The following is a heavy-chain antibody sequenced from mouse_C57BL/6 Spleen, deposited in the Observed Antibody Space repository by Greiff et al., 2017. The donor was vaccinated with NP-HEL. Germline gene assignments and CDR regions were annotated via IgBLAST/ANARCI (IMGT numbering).Heavy chain of an antibody. J-gene: IGHJ4*01. Sequence: QVQLQQPGPELVKPGASVKISCKASGYAFSSSWMNWVKQRPGKGLEWIGRIYPGDGDTNYNGKFKGKATLTADKSSSTAYMQLSSLTSEDSAVYFCVYDYDGDYYAMDYWGQGTSVTVSS. D-gene: IGHD2-4*01. CDR2: IYPGDGDT. V-gene: IGHV1-82*01. CDR3: VYDYDGDYYAMDY. CDR1: GYAFSSSW.